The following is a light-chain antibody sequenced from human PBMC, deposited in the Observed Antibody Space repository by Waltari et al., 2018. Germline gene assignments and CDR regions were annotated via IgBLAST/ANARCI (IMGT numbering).Light chain of an antibody. CDR2: EVS. CDR1: SSDVGSYNF. Sequence: QSALTQPASVSGSPGQSITVSCTGTSSDVGSYNFVSWYQHHPPKAPKLMIYEVSKRPSGVSNRFSGSKSGNTASLTISGLQPEDEADYYCCSYAGANTYVFGSGTKVTVL. V-gene: IGLV2-23*02. CDR3: CSYAGANTYV. J-gene: IGLJ1*01.